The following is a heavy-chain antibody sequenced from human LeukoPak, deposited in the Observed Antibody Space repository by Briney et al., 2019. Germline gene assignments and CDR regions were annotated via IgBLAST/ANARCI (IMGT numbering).Heavy chain of an antibody. CDR3: ARGETIVAERREGDGFDI. D-gene: IGHD5-12*01. CDR2: VYQSGTT. V-gene: IGHV4-38-2*01. Sequence: KTSETLSLTCVVSGYSISSDYYWVWIRQPPGKGLEWIGNVYQSGTTYSNPSLKSRVTMSVDTSKNQFSLKVNSVTAADTAFYYCARGETIVAERREGDGFDIWGQGTLVTVSS. CDR1: GYSISSDYY. J-gene: IGHJ3*02.